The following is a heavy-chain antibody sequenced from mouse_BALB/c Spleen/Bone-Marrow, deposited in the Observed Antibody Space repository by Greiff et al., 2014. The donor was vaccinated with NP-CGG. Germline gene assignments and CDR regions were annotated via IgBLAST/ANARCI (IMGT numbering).Heavy chain of an antibody. V-gene: IGHV1S132*01. CDR1: GYTFTNYW. CDR2: IFPGTDTT. CDR3: ARNYDYDEGAWFTY. Sequence: QVQLQQPGAEVVNPGASVKLSCRTSGYTFTNYWIQWVKQRPGQGLGWIGEIFPGTDTTYYNEKFKDKATLTIDTSSSTAYMQPSNLTSEDSAVYFCARNYDYDEGAWFTYWGQGTLVTVSA. D-gene: IGHD2-4*01. J-gene: IGHJ3*01.